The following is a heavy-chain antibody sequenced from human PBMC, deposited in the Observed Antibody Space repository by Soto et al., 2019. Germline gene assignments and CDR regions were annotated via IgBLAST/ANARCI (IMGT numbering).Heavy chain of an antibody. CDR3: AREDSIIIPAVSDF. Sequence: GGSMRLSCTVSGFAFNNYGINWVRQAPGKGLEWVSSIRKSEYTYYSDSVKGRFTISRYNAKNSVSLQMNTLRVEDTAVYYCAREDSIIIPAVSDFWGQGTLVTVSS. V-gene: IGHV3-21*01. J-gene: IGHJ4*02. CDR2: IRKSEYT. D-gene: IGHD2-2*01. CDR1: GFAFNNYG.